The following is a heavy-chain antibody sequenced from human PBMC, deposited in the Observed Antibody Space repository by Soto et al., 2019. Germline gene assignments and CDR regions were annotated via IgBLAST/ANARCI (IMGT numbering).Heavy chain of an antibody. CDR3: ASWSTYDSSFDY. D-gene: IGHD3-22*01. V-gene: IGHV4-30-2*01. J-gene: IGHJ4*02. CDR2: IYHSGST. Sequence: SETVYLTCAVSGASISSGGYSWSWIRQPPGKGLEWIGYIYHSGSTYYNPSLKSRVTISVDRSKNHFSLNLTSVTAADTAMYYCASWSTYDSSFDYGGQGTLVTVSS. CDR1: GASISSGGYS.